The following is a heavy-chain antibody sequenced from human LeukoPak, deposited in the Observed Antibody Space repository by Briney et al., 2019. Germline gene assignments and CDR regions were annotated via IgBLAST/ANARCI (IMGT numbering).Heavy chain of an antibody. CDR1: GYTFTGYY. D-gene: IGHD3-22*01. CDR3: ARAPEYYYDSSGSDFDY. J-gene: IGHJ4*02. V-gene: IGHV1-2*02. Sequence: ASVKVSCKASGYTFTGYYMHWVRQAPGQGLEWMGWINPNSGGTNYALKFQGRVTMTRDTSISTAYMELSRLRSDDTAVYYCARAPEYYYDSSGSDFDYWGQGTLVTVSS. CDR2: INPNSGGT.